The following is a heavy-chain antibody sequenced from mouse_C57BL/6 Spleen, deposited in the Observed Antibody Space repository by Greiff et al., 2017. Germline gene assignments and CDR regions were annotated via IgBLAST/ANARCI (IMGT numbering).Heavy chain of an antibody. Sequence: QVQLQQSGAELAKPGASVKLSCQASGYTFTSYWMHWVKQRPGQGLEWVGSINPSGGYTKYTQKFKDKGTLTEDKSSSTAYMQLSSLTYEDSAVYYCARTETWYFDYWGQGTTLTVSS. CDR3: ARTETWYFDY. J-gene: IGHJ2*01. CDR2: INPSGGYT. V-gene: IGHV1-7*01. CDR1: GYTFTSYW.